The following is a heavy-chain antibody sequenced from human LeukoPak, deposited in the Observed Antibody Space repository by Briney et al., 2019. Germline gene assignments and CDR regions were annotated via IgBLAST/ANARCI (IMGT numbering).Heavy chain of an antibody. Sequence: GASVKVSCKASGYTFTGYYMHWVRQAPGQGLEWMGWINPDSGGTKYAQKFQGRVTMTRDTSIRTAYMQLSRLSSDDTAVYYCARVDDQGHYYDSSGPRKLFDYWGQGTLVTVSS. J-gene: IGHJ4*02. CDR1: GYTFTGYY. CDR3: ARVDDQGHYYDSSGPRKLFDY. D-gene: IGHD3-22*01. V-gene: IGHV1-2*02. CDR2: INPDSGGT.